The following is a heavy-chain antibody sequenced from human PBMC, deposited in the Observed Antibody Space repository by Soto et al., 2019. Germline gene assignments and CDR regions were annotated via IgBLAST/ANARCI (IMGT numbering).Heavy chain of an antibody. V-gene: IGHV4-4*07. CDR1: GGSISSYY. CDR2: IYTSGST. CDR3: ARGGDRYCSGGSCYSFDY. Sequence: PSETLSLTCTVSGGSISSYYWSWIRQPAGKGLEWIGRIYTSGSTNYNPSLKSRVTMSVDTSKNQFSLRLSSVTAADTAVYYCARGGDRYCSGGSCYSFDYWGQGTLVTVSS. D-gene: IGHD2-15*01. J-gene: IGHJ4*02.